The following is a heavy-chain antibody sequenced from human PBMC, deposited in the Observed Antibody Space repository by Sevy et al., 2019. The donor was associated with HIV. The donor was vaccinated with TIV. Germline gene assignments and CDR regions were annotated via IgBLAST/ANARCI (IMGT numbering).Heavy chain of an antibody. CDR1: GFTVSSNY. Sequence: GGSLRLSCAASGFTVSSNYMSWGRQAPGKGLEWVSVIYSGGSTYYADSVKGRFTISRDNSKNTLYLQMNSLRAEDTAVYYCARVNCSGGSCYYYYGMDVWGQGTTVTVSS. J-gene: IGHJ6*02. D-gene: IGHD2-15*01. CDR3: ARVNCSGGSCYYYYGMDV. V-gene: IGHV3-53*01. CDR2: IYSGGST.